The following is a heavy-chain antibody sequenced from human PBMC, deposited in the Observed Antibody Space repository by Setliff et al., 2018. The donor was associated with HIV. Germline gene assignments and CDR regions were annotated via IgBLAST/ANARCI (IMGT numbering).Heavy chain of an antibody. D-gene: IGHD3-10*01. CDR3: ARSRTDDGSGRYYNNDWFDS. V-gene: IGHV1-69*13. J-gene: IGHJ5*01. CDR2: IIPMYDTR. CDR1: GGTFSSFV. Sequence: ASVKVSCKTSGGTFSSFVITWVRQAPGQGLEWMGGIIPMYDTRNYAQKFQGRVTITADESTSTAYMELSSLRSEDTAVYYCARSRTDDGSGRYYNNDWFDSWGQGTLVTVSS.